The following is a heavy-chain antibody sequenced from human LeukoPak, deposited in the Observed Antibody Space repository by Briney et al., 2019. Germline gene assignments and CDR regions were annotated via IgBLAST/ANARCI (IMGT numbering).Heavy chain of an antibody. CDR1: GFTFSTYG. J-gene: IGHJ4*02. CDR3: ARSTPGVFEFDY. D-gene: IGHD6-13*01. Sequence: PGGSLRLSRAASGFTFSTYGMSWVRQAPGKGLEWVSAISGNGGSTYYADSVKGRFTISRDNAKNSLYLQINSLRAEDTAVYYCARSTPGVFEFDYWGQGTLVTVSS. V-gene: IGHV3-23*01. CDR2: ISGNGGST.